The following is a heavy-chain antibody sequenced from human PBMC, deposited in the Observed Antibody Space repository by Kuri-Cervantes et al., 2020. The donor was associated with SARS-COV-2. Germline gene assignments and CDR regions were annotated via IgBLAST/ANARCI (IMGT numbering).Heavy chain of an antibody. CDR3: ARGNYDFWSGYPNY. CDR1: GFTFDDYA. CDR2: ISWNSGSI. V-gene: IGHV3-9*01. J-gene: IGHJ4*02. Sequence: SLKISCAASGFTFDDYAMHWVRQAPGKGLEWVSGISWNSGSIGYADSAKGRFTISRDNAKNSLYLQMNSLRDEDTAVYYCARGNYDFWSGYPNYWGQGTLVTVSS. D-gene: IGHD3-3*01.